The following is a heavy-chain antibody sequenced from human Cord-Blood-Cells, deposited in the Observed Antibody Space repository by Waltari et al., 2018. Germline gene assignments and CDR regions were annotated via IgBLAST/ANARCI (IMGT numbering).Heavy chain of an antibody. Sequence: QVQLVESGGGVVQPGRSLRLSCAASGFTFSSYGMHWVRQAPGKGLEWVAVISYDGRKKDYADSVKGRFTISRDNSKNTRYLQMNSLRAEDTAVYYCAKDFEGLRYFDWLFPYFDYWGQGTLVTVSS. CDR3: AKDFEGLRYFDWLFPYFDY. CDR1: GFTFSSYG. J-gene: IGHJ4*02. D-gene: IGHD3-9*01. CDR2: ISYDGRKK. V-gene: IGHV3-30*18.